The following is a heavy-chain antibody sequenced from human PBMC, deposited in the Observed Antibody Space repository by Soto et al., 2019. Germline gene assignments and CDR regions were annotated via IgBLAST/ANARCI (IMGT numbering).Heavy chain of an antibody. J-gene: IGHJ3*01. CDR3: ARDLVASMVAFDL. Sequence: QVQLQQSGTGLVKPSQTLSLTCTVSGGSISSCVYFWSWIRQHPGKGLEWIGYIYYCGSPYYNPSLEGRVTITVDTAKIKFSLQLSSVTAADTAVYYCARDLVASMVAFDLWGQGTMVTVSS. CDR2: IYYCGSP. D-gene: IGHD3-10*01. CDR1: GGSISSCVYF. V-gene: IGHV4-31*03.